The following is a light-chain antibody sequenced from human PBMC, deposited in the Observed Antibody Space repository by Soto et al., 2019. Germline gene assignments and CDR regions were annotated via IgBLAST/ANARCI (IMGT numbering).Light chain of an antibody. CDR1: QGISNY. CDR3: QKYNSAPYD. CDR2: GAF. Sequence: DIPMTQSPSSLSASVGDRVTITCRASQGISNYLAWYQQRPGQVPKLLIYGAFTLQSGVPSRFSGSGSGTDFTLTISSLQPEDVATYYCQKYNSAPYDFGQGTKLEIK. J-gene: IGKJ2*01. V-gene: IGKV1-27*01.